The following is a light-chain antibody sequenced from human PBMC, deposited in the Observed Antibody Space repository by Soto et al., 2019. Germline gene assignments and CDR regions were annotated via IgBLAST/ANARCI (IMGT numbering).Light chain of an antibody. Sequence: EIVLTQSPGTLSLSPGERATLSCRASQSVSSSYLAWYQQKPDQAPRLLIYGASSRATGIPDRFSGSGSGTDFTRSISRLEPEDFAVYYCQQYGSTPLTFGGGTKVEIK. CDR3: QQYGSTPLT. CDR2: GAS. V-gene: IGKV3-20*01. J-gene: IGKJ4*01. CDR1: QSVSSSY.